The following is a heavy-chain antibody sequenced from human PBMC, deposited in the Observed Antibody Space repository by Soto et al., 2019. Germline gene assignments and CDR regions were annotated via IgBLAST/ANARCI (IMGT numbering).Heavy chain of an antibody. D-gene: IGHD3-3*01. V-gene: IGHV4-59*08. J-gene: IGHJ5*02. CDR3: AASAGYNWFDP. CDR1: GGSISSYY. Sequence: SETLSLTCTVSGGSISSYYWSWIRQPPGKGLEWIGYIYYSGSTNYNPSLKSRVTISVDTSKNQFSLKLSSVTAADTAVYYCAASAGYNWFDPWGQGTLVTVYS. CDR2: IYYSGST.